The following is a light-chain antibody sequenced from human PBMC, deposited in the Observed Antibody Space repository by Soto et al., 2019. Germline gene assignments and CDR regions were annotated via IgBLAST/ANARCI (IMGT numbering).Light chain of an antibody. V-gene: IGLV1-44*01. J-gene: IGLJ1*01. CDR1: GSNIGSNT. CDR2: SNN. Sequence: QSVLAQPPSTSGTPGQRVTISCSVSGSNIGSNTVNWYQHLPGTAPKLLIYSNNQRPSGVPDRFSGSKSGTSASLAVSGLQSEDEADYYCAAWDGSLNGYVFGTGTKV. CDR3: AAWDGSLNGYV.